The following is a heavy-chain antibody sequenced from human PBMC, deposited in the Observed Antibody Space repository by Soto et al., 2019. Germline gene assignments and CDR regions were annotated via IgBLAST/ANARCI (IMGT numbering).Heavy chain of an antibody. D-gene: IGHD6-19*01. CDR3: ARDQPWLFFDY. CDR1: GFTFSSYA. CDR2: ISYDGSNK. Sequence: QVQVVESGGGVVQPGRSLRLSCAASGFTFSSYAMHWVRQAPGKGLEWVAVISYDGSNKYYADSVKGRFTISRDNSKNTLYLQMNSLRAEDTAVYYCARDQPWLFFDYWGQGTLVTVSS. V-gene: IGHV3-30-3*01. J-gene: IGHJ4*02.